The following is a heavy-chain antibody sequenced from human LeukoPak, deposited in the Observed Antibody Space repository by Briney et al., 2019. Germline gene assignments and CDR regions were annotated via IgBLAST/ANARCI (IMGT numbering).Heavy chain of an antibody. CDR1: GYTFTSYY. CDR2: INPSGGST. CDR3: ARSEGSYYGMDV. V-gene: IGHV1-46*01. Sequence: ASVKVSCKASGYTFTSYYMHWVRQAPGQGLEWMGIINPSGGSTNYAQRFQGGVTMTRDTSTSTVYMELSSLRSEDTAVYHCARSEGSYYGMDVWGQGTTVTVSS. J-gene: IGHJ6*02.